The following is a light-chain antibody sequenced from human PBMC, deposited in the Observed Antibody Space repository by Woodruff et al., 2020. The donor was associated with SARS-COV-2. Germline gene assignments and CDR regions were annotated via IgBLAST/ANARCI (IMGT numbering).Light chain of an antibody. Sequence: LLIYDASERATGVPARFSGSGSGTDCTLTISSLEPEDFAVYYCQQRRSLPWTFGQGTKVEIK. V-gene: IGKV3-11*01. CDR2: DAS. CDR3: QQRRSLPWT. J-gene: IGKJ1*01.